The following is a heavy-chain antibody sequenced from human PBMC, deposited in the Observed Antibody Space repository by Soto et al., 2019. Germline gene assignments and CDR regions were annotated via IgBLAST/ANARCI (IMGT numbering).Heavy chain of an antibody. CDR3: ARYGHSYSARFFDY. Sequence: SLTCAVSGHSISSGFYYWGWVRQPPGKGLEWIGSIYHTESTYYNPSLKSRVTMSVDTSKNQLSLKLNSMTAADTAVYFCARYGHSYSARFFDYWGQGTRVTVSS. D-gene: IGHD1-26*01. J-gene: IGHJ4*02. CDR1: GHSISSGFYY. CDR2: IYHTEST. V-gene: IGHV4-38-2*01.